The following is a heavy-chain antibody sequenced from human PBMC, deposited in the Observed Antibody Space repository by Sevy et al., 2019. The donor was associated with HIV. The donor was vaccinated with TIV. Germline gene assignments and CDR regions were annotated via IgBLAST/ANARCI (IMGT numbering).Heavy chain of an antibody. J-gene: IGHJ4*02. CDR1: GFTFSSYS. Sequence: GGSLRLSCAASGFTFSSYSMNCVRQAPGKGLEWVSSISSSSSYIYYADSVKGRFTISRDNAKNSLYLQMNSLRAEDTAVYYCARAARGRDYYDSSGLWGQGTLVTVSS. CDR2: ISSSSSYI. CDR3: ARAARGRDYYDSSGL. D-gene: IGHD3-22*01. V-gene: IGHV3-21*01.